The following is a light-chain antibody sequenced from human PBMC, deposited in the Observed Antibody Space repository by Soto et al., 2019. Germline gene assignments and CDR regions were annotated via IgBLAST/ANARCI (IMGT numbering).Light chain of an antibody. CDR1: QNINNY. CDR2: GAS. V-gene: IGKV1-39*01. Sequence: DIQMTQAPSSLSASIVARVTITCRTSQNINNYLNWYQQKPGKAPNLLIYGASTLQSAVPSRFSSSGAGTDFTLTIISLQPGDFATYYCQQSDGYLWGTCGQGTKVDIK. J-gene: IGKJ1*01. CDR3: QQSDGYLWGT.